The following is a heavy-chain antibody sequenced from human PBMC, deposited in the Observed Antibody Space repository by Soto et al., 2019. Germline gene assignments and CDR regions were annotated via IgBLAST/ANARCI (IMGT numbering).Heavy chain of an antibody. CDR3: ARDVGVNDNGDYVYY. J-gene: IGHJ4*02. V-gene: IGHV1-18*01. CDR2: ISGYNGNT. CDR1: GYTFTNYG. D-gene: IGHD4-17*01. Sequence: QGHLVQSGAEVKKPGASVTVSCKASGYTFTNYGISWVRQAPGQGLEWMGWISGYNGNTKYAPKFQGRVTLTSDTSTSTSYIQLRSLRSDDTAVYYCARDVGVNDNGDYVYYWGQGTLVTVSS.